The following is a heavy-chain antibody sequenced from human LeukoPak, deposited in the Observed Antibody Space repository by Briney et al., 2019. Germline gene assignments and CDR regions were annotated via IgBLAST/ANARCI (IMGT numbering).Heavy chain of an antibody. CDR3: ARSPVGVRKKHDF. D-gene: IGHD3-10*01. CDR2: MNPTSGHT. CDR1: GYTFTSYD. Sequence: GASVKVSCKASGYTFTSYDINWVRQATRQGLEWMGWMNPTSGHTGYAQNFQGRVTMTRDTSISTAYMELNSLTSEDTAVYYCARSPVGVRKKHDFWGQGTLVIVSS. J-gene: IGHJ4*02. V-gene: IGHV1-8*01.